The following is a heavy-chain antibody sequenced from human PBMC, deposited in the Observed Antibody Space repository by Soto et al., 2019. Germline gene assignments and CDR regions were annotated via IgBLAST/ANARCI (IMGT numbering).Heavy chain of an antibody. CDR2: ISSSGYI. D-gene: IGHD4-17*01. CDR3: ARDLGAVTTLGFQN. Sequence: EVQLVESGGGLVKPGGSLRLSCAASGFTFSNSGRNWVRQAPGKGLEWVSYISSSGYIFYADSVKGRFTISRDNAKDALYLQMNSLRAEDTAVYYCARDLGAVTTLGFQNWCQGALVTVSS. V-gene: IGHV3-21*01. J-gene: IGHJ1*01. CDR1: GFTFSNSG.